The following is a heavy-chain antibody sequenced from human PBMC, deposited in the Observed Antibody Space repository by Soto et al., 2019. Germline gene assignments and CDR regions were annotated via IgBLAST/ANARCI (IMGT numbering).Heavy chain of an antibody. D-gene: IGHD2-15*01. V-gene: IGHV4-59*01. CDR2: IYYSGST. Sequence: SETLSLTCTVSGGSISSYYWSWIRQPPGKGLEWIGYIYYSGSTNYNPSLKSRVTISVDTSKNQFSLKLSSVTAADTAVYYCARDVGYCSGGSCGNWLDPWGQGTLVTVSS. J-gene: IGHJ5*02. CDR1: GGSISSYY. CDR3: ARDVGYCSGGSCGNWLDP.